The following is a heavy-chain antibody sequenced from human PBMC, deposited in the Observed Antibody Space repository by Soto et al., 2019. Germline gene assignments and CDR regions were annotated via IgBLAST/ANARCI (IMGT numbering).Heavy chain of an antibody. D-gene: IGHD2-8*01. Sequence: EVQLVESGGGFVQPGGSLRLSCEASGFTFSNSWMHWVRQAPGKGLVWVSYINSDGSTTTYADSVKGRFTISRDNAKNTVYLQLTSLTAEDTAVYYWARDRSYTNDYWGQGTLVTVSS. CDR1: GFTFSNSW. CDR2: INSDGSTT. J-gene: IGHJ4*02. V-gene: IGHV3-74*01. CDR3: ARDRSYTNDY.